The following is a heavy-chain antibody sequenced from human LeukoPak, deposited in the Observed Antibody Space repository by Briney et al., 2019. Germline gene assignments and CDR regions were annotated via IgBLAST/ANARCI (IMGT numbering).Heavy chain of an antibody. Sequence: GASVKVSCKASGYNFINYGISWVRQAPGQGLDWMGCVSTYNGNSIYAQKFQGRVTMTTDTSTSTGYMDLRSLTSDDTAVYYCARVARTAVGIRYYFDEWGQGTLVSVSS. CDR3: ARVARTAVGIRYYFDE. J-gene: IGHJ4*02. D-gene: IGHD1-14*01. V-gene: IGHV1-18*01. CDR2: VSTYNGNS. CDR1: GYNFINYG.